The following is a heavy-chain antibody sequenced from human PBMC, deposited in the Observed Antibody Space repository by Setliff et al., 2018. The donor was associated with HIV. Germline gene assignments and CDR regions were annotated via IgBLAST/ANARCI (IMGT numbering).Heavy chain of an antibody. J-gene: IGHJ4*02. CDR3: ARGGDGYNPGGGTFDH. CDR2: IYSSGNT. V-gene: IGHV4-61*02. CDR1: GVSINSGNCY. D-gene: IGHD1-1*01. Sequence: PSETLSLTCTVSGVSINSGNCYWGWIRQPAGKRLEWIGRIYSSGNTNYNPSLKSRVTISADTSKNQFSLRLKSVTAAETAVYYCARGGDGYNPGGGTFDHWGQGTLVTVSS.